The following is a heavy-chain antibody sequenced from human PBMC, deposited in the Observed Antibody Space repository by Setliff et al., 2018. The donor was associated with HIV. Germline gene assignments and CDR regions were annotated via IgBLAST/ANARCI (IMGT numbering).Heavy chain of an antibody. CDR2: INNYGVT. V-gene: IGHV4-34*01. CDR1: GGSFSGFS. D-gene: IGHD3-3*01. J-gene: IGHJ4*02. CDR3: SRGPTIRGSFTGVVYTAPLPSFDT. Sequence: NLSETLSLTCAVYGGSFSGFSWNWIRQPPGKGLEWIGDINNYGVTLYTSSLAGRVTISVDTSKNQFSLTLKSLTVADTALYFCSRGPTIRGSFTGVVYTAPLPSFDTWSQGSLVTV.